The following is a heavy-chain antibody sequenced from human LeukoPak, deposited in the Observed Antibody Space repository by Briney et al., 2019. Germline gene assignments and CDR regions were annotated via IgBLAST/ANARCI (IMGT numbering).Heavy chain of an antibody. CDR3: ARIRTMVRGTSDLRMDV. D-gene: IGHD3-10*01. J-gene: IGHJ6*03. CDR1: GFSLTSIGMC. V-gene: IGHV2-70*20. Sequence: SGPALVKPTQTLTLTCSVSGFSLTSIGMCVSWVRQPPGKALEFLAFIDWDDNEYYNSSLKTRLTISMDTSKNRVVLTVTNVDPVDTATYYCARIRTMVRGTSDLRMDVWGKGATVTVSS. CDR2: IDWDDNE.